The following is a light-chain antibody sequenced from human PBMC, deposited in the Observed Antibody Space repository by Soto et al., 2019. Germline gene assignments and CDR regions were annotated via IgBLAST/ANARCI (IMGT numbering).Light chain of an antibody. CDR3: CSYAGSSLYASLYV. CDR1: SSNIGAGYD. CDR2: GNF. V-gene: IGLV1-40*01. Sequence: QSVLTQPPSVSGAPGQRVTISCTGSSSNIGAGYDVHWYQQLPGTAPKLLIYGNFNRPSGVPDRFSGSKSGTSASLAITGLQAADEADYYCCSYAGSSLYASLYVFGTGTKLTVL. J-gene: IGLJ1*01.